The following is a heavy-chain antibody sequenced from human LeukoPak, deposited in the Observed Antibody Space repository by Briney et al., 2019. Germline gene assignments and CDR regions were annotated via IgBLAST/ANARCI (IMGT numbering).Heavy chain of an antibody. CDR1: GYSFTSYW. J-gene: IGHJ5*02. CDR2: IYPGDSDI. V-gene: IGHV5-51*01. Sequence: GESLKISCKGSGYSFTSYWIGWVRQMPGKGLEWMGIIYPGDSDIRYSPSFQGQVTISANKSISTAYLQWNSLKASDTAMYYCARRKASYSHGNPPYNWFDPWGQGTLVTVSS. CDR3: ARRKASYSHGNPPYNWFDP. D-gene: IGHD4-11*01.